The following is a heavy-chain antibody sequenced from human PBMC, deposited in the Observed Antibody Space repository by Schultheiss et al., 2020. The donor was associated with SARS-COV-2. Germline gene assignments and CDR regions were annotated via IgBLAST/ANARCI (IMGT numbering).Heavy chain of an antibody. CDR1: GFTFSSYE. J-gene: IGHJ4*02. V-gene: IGHV3-48*03. Sequence: GGSLRLSCAASGFTFSSYEMNWVRQAPGKGLEWVSYISSSGSTIYYADSVKGRFTISRDNAKNSLYLQMNSLRAEDTAVYYCARGYYDSSGYSFDYWGQGTLVTVSS. D-gene: IGHD3-22*01. CDR3: ARGYYDSSGYSFDY. CDR2: ISSSGSTI.